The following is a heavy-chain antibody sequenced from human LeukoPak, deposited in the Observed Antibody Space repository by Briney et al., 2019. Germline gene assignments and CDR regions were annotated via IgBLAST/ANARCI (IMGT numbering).Heavy chain of an antibody. J-gene: IGHJ4*02. CDR1: GYTFTSYY. Sequence: ASVKVSCKASGYTFTSYYMHWVRQAPGQGFEWMGIINPSGSSTSYAQKFQGRVTMTRDMSTSTVYMELSSLRSEDTAVYYCARDASRDQYQLLPHYFDYWGQGTLVTVSS. CDR2: INPSGSST. CDR3: ARDASRDQYQLLPHYFDY. V-gene: IGHV1-46*01. D-gene: IGHD2-2*01.